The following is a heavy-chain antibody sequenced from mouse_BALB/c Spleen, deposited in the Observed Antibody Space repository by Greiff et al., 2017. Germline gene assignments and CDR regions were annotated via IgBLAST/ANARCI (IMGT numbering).Heavy chain of an antibody. D-gene: IGHD2-4*01. CDR1: GYTFSSYW. J-gene: IGHJ3*01. V-gene: IGHV1-9*01. Sequence: VQLHQSGAELMKPGASVKISCKATGYTFSSYWIEWVKQRPGHGLEWIGEILPGSGSTNYNEKFKGKATFTADTSSNTAYMQLSSLTSEDSAVYYCARSGYDYTFAYWGQGTLVTVSA. CDR3: ARSGYDYTFAY. CDR2: ILPGSGST.